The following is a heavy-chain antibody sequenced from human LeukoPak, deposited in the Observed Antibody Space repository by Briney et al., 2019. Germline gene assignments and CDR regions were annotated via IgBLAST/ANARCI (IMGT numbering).Heavy chain of an antibody. J-gene: IGHJ4*02. D-gene: IGHD3-22*01. Sequence: SETLPLTCTVSGVSISSSNSYWGWIRQPPGKGLEWIGSTYYSGSTYYNPSLKSRVTISVDTSKNQFSLKLSSVTAADTAVYYCARHHYYDSSGYFDYWGQGTLVTVSS. CDR1: GVSISSSNSY. CDR2: TYYSGST. CDR3: ARHHYYDSSGYFDY. V-gene: IGHV4-39*01.